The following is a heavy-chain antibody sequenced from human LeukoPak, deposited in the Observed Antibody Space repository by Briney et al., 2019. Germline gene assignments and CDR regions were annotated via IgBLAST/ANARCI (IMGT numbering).Heavy chain of an antibody. J-gene: IGHJ3*02. Sequence: SGGSLRLSCAASGFTFSSYAMHWVRQAPGKGLEWVAVISYDGSNKYYADSVKGRFTISRDNSKNTLYLQMNSLRAEDTAVYYCARGRYFDWLEAFDIWGQGTMVTVSS. D-gene: IGHD3-9*01. CDR3: ARGRYFDWLEAFDI. CDR2: ISYDGSNK. CDR1: GFTFSSYA. V-gene: IGHV3-30*04.